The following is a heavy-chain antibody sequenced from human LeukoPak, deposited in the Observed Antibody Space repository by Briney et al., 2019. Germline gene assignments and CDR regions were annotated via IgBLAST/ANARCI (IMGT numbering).Heavy chain of an antibody. Sequence: ASVKGSCKASGYTFTSYYMHWVRQAPGQGLEWMGIINPSGGSTSYAQKFQGRVTMTRDMSTSTVYMELSSLRSEDTAVYYCARARKRLTMIVVVKLDAFDIWGQGTMVTVSS. CDR3: ARARKRLTMIVVVKLDAFDI. D-gene: IGHD3-22*01. J-gene: IGHJ3*02. CDR2: INPSGGST. CDR1: GYTFTSYY. V-gene: IGHV1-46*01.